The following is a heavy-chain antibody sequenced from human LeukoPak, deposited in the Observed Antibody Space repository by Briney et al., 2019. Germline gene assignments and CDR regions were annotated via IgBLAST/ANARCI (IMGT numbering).Heavy chain of an antibody. J-gene: IGHJ4*02. CDR1: GGSFSGYY. CDR2: INHSGST. CDR3: ARGIYGDYAPPHFDY. V-gene: IGHV4-34*01. Sequence: SETLSLTCAVYGGSFSGYYWSWIRQPPGKGLEWIGEINHSGSTNYNPSLKSRVTISVDTSKNQFSLKLSSVTAADTAVYYCARGIYGDYAPPHFDYWGQGTLVTVSS. D-gene: IGHD4-17*01.